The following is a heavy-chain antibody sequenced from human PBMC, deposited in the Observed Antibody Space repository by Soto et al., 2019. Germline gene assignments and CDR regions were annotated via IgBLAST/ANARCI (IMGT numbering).Heavy chain of an antibody. J-gene: IGHJ6*02. CDR3: ARDAEIAVPWGGMDV. CDR1: GYTFTSYA. V-gene: IGHV1-3*01. CDR2: INAGNGNT. D-gene: IGHD6-19*01. Sequence: QVQLVQSGAEVKKPGASVKVSCKASGYTFTSYAMHWVRQAPGQRLEWMGWINAGNGNTKYSQKFQGRVTITRDTSASTAYMELSSLRSEDTAVYYCARDAEIAVPWGGMDVWGQGTTVTVSS.